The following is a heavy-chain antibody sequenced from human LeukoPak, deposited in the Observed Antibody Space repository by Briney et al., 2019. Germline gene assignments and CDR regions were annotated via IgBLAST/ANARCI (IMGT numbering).Heavy chain of an antibody. Sequence: ASVKVSCTASGYTFTSYGISWVRQAPGQGLEWMGWINPNSGGTNYAQKFQGRVTMTRDTSISTAYMELSSLRSEDTAVYYCASPKYGGYYYYYMDVWGKGTTVTVSS. CDR3: ASPKYGGYYYYYMDV. CDR1: GYTFTSYG. D-gene: IGHD3-10*01. J-gene: IGHJ6*03. CDR2: INPNSGGT. V-gene: IGHV1-2*02.